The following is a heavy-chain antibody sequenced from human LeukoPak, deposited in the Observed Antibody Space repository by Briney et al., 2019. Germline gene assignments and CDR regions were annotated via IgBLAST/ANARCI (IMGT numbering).Heavy chain of an antibody. CDR3: AKDRPNYYGSNGHYYRRDGDY. CDR1: GFTFSIYA. CDR2: ITSSGDGT. D-gene: IGHD3-22*01. V-gene: IGHV3-23*01. J-gene: IGHJ4*02. Sequence: PGGSLRLSXAASGFTFSIYAMSWVRQAPGKGMQWVSSITSSGDGTYYADSVKGRFTISRDNSENMLYLQMNSLRVEDTAVYFCAKDRPNYYGSNGHYYRRDGDYWGQGTLVTVS.